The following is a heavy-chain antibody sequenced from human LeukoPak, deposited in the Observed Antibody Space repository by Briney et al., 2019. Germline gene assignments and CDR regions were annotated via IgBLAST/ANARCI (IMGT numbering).Heavy chain of an antibody. CDR2: IYYSGST. CDR1: GGSISSYY. D-gene: IGHD4-17*01. J-gene: IGHJ3*02. CDR3: ARLRGYDHGDYVSAFDI. Sequence: SETLSLTCTVSGGSISSYYWSWIRQPPGKGLEWIGYIYYSGSTNYNPSLKSRVTISVDTSKNQFSLKLSSVTAADTAVYYCARLRGYDHGDYVSAFDIWGQGTMVTVSS. V-gene: IGHV4-59*01.